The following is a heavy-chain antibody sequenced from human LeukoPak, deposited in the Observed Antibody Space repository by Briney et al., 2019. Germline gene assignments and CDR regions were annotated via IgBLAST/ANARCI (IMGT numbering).Heavy chain of an antibody. CDR1: GGSISSYY. CDR3: ARDVAASAYFDY. CDR2: IYYSGST. J-gene: IGHJ4*02. Sequence: SETLSLTCTVSGGSISSYYWSWIRQPPGEGLEWIGYIYYSGSTNYNPSLKSRVTISVDTSKNQFSLKLSSVTAADTAVYYCARDVAASAYFDYWGQGTLVTVSS. D-gene: IGHD3-16*01. V-gene: IGHV4-59*01.